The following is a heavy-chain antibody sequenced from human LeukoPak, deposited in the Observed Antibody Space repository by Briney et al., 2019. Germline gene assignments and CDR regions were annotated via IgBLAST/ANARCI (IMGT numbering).Heavy chain of an antibody. Sequence: GGSLRLSCAASGFTFSSYGMHWVRQAPGKGLEWVAFIRYDGSNKYYADSVKGRFTISRDNSKNTLYLQMNSLRAEDTAVYYCAKDALTSQSPLGYYYYYMDVWGKGTTVTVSS. CDR2: IRYDGSNK. D-gene: IGHD7-27*01. J-gene: IGHJ6*03. CDR1: GFTFSSYG. V-gene: IGHV3-30*02. CDR3: AKDALTSQSPLGYYYYYMDV.